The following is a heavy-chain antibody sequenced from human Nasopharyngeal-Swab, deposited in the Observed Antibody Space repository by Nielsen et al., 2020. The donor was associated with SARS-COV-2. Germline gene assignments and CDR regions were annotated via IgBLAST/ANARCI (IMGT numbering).Heavy chain of an antibody. CDR1: GFTFSSYS. D-gene: IGHD3-3*01. V-gene: IGHV3-21*01. CDR2: ISSSSSYI. CDR3: ARDSAVYDFWSGYSGYYYYGMDV. Sequence: GESLKISCAASGFTFSSYSMNWVRQAPGKGLEWVSSISSSSSYIYYADSVKGRFTISRDNAKNSLYLQMNSLRAEDTAAYYCARDSAVYDFWSGYSGYYYYGMDVWGQGTTVTVSS. J-gene: IGHJ6*02.